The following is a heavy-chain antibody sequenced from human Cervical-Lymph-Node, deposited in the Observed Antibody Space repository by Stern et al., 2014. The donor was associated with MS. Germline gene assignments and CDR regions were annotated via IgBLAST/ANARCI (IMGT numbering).Heavy chain of an antibody. J-gene: IGHJ4*02. CDR1: GVSVTSSSYY. V-gene: IGHV4-61*01. CDR2: VHYSGKT. Sequence: VQLVQSGPGLLKPSETLSLTCSVPGVSVTSSSYYWSWVRQSPGKGLEWIGHVHYSGKTSYNPSLKSRVTISVDTSKNQFSLRLDSVTAADTAVYYCVRDGLTGSDYWGQGTLVAVSS. D-gene: IGHD1-20*01. CDR3: VRDGLTGSDY.